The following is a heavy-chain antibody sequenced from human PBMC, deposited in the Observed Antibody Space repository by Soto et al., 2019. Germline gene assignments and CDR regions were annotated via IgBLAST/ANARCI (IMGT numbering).Heavy chain of an antibody. D-gene: IGHD1-1*01. CDR3: ARDGQQRAPYAMDV. V-gene: IGHV3-33*01. J-gene: IGHJ6*02. CDR2: IWYDGSHT. CDR1: GFIFKHHA. Sequence: QVQLVESGGGVVQPGRSLRLSCAASGFIFKHHAMHWVRQAAGKGLEWVAQIWYDGSHTYYTDSVKGRFTISRDNLKDMVYLQMDSLRAEDTAVYYCARDGQQRAPYAMDVWGQGTTVTVSS.